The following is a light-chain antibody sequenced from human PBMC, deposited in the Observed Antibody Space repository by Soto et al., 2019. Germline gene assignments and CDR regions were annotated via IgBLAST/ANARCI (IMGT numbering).Light chain of an antibody. CDR1: SSDVGSHNL. CDR3: SSFTTSSTYV. V-gene: IGLV2-14*02. CDR2: EVN. Sequence: QSVLTQPASVSGSPGQSITISCTGTSSDVGSHNLVSWYQQHPGKAPKLMIYEVNNRPSGVSDRFSGSKSGNTASLTISGLQAEDEADYYCSSFTTSSTYVFGAGTKVTVL. J-gene: IGLJ1*01.